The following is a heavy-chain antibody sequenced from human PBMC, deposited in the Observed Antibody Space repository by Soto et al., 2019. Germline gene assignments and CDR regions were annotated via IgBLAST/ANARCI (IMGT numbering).Heavy chain of an antibody. CDR3: AAQLTADGYFAL. CDR2: IYWDDTQ. V-gene: IGHV2-5*02. Sequence: QITLKESGPALVKPTQTLTLTCTFSGFSVTTSGSSVGWIRQPPGKALEWLALIYWDDTQRYNPSLGRRLTIPRDTSKNQVVLTMTNMDPVDTATYYCAAQLTADGYFALWGRGTLVTVSS. D-gene: IGHD7-27*01. J-gene: IGHJ2*01. CDR1: GFSVTTSGSS.